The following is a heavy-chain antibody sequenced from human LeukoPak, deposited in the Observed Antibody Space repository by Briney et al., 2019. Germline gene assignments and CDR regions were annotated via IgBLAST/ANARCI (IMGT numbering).Heavy chain of an antibody. J-gene: IGHJ6*02. CDR2: IYYSGST. CDR1: GGSVSSGSYY. D-gene: IGHD6-13*01. V-gene: IGHV4-61*01. Sequence: PSETLSLTCTVSGGSVSSGSYYWSWIRQPPGKGLEWIGYIYYSGSTNYNPSLKSRVTISVDTSKNQFSLKLSSVTAADTAVYYCARATIAAADNYYYYGMDVWGQGTTVTVSS. CDR3: ARATIAAADNYYYYGMDV.